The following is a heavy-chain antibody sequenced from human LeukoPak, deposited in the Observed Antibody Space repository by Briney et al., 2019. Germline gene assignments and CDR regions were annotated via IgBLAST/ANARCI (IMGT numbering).Heavy chain of an antibody. D-gene: IGHD3-3*01. CDR2: INPNSGGT. V-gene: IGHV1-2*02. Sequence: ASVKVSCKASGYTFTGHYMHWVRQAPGQGLEWMGWINPNSGGTNYAQKFQGRVTMTRDTSISTAYMELSRLRSDDTAVYYCARVTDYDFWSGYYSGNFDYWGQGTLVTVSS. J-gene: IGHJ4*02. CDR1: GYTFTGHY. CDR3: ARVTDYDFWSGYYSGNFDY.